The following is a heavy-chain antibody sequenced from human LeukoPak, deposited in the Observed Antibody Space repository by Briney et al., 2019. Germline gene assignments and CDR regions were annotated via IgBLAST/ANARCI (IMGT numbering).Heavy chain of an antibody. D-gene: IGHD5-12*01. V-gene: IGHV4-39*01. CDR1: GGSFSGYY. CDR3: ARHAPIVATIVDWFDP. Sequence: SETLSLTCAVYGGSFSGYYWGWIRQPPGKGLEWIASIYYTGSTYYNPSLKSRVTISVDTSKNQFSLKLSSVTAADTAVYYCARHAPIVATIVDWFDPWGQGTLVTVSS. J-gene: IGHJ5*02. CDR2: IYYTGST.